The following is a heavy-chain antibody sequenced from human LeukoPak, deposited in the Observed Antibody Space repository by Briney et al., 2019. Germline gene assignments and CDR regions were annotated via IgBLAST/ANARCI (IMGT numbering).Heavy chain of an antibody. CDR3: ARPNLYSTSLDAFDI. D-gene: IGHD2-8*01. V-gene: IGHV3-7*04. J-gene: IGHJ3*02. Sequence: GGSLRLSCVASGFMLRSYWMSWVRQAPGKGLEWVANIKQDGSEKYYVDSVKGRFTISRDNAKSSLYLQMNSLGAEDTAVYYCARPNLYSTSLDAFDIWGQGTMVTVSS. CDR2: IKQDGSEK. CDR1: GFMLRSYW.